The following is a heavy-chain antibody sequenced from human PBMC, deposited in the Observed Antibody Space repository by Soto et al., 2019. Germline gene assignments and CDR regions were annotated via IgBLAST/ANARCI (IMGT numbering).Heavy chain of an antibody. CDR2: ISGSGDNT. CDR3: AKDRATGWYGHYFPGMDV. D-gene: IGHD6-19*01. J-gene: IGHJ6*04. V-gene: IGHV3-23*01. Sequence: SFARSRVSKKKGKGLEWVSAISGSGDNTHYADSVRGRFTISRDNSKNTLYLQMNSLRAEDTAVYFCAKDRATGWYGHYFPGMDVWGNGTTVPVSP. CDR1: SFA.